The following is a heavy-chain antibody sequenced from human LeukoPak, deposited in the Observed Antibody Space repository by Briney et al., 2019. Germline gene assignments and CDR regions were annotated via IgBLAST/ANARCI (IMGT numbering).Heavy chain of an antibody. D-gene: IGHD3-3*01. J-gene: IGHJ6*02. Sequence: GGSLTLSCAASGFTFSSNAMRWLRQAPGKELEGVSAISCSGGSPFYAVSVTGRFTISRDNSKTTLYLQMNSLRAEDTAVYYCAKTSYYDFWSGRPHYYYYGMDVWGQGTTVTVSS. V-gene: IGHV3-23*01. CDR3: AKTSYYDFWSGRPHYYYYGMDV. CDR1: GFTFSSNA. CDR2: ISCSGGSP.